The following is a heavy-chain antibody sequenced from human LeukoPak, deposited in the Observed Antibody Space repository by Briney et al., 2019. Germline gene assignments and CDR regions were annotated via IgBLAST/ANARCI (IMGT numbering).Heavy chain of an antibody. V-gene: IGHV1-46*01. D-gene: IGHD3-10*01. J-gene: IGHJ4*02. Sequence: SVKVSCKASGYTFTSYYMHWVRQAPGQGLEWMGIINPSGGSTSYAQKFQGRVTMTRDMSTSTVYMELSSLRSEDTAVYYCARGLYVLLWFGELSPYWGQGTLVTVSS. CDR2: INPSGGST. CDR3: ARGLYVLLWFGELSPY. CDR1: GYTFTSYY.